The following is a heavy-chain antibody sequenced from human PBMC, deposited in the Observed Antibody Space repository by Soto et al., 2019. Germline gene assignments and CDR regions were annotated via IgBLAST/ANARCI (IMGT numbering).Heavy chain of an antibody. D-gene: IGHD2-21*02. V-gene: IGHV3-23*01. CDR1: GCTLSNYD. CDR3: AKDGDGYGRSGYCDY. Sequence: PGEPRVRTWSSSGCTLSNYDKSWVRQAPGKGLEWVSAISGSGGSTYYADSVKGRFTISRDNSKNTLYLQMNSLRAEDTAVYYCAKDGDGYGRSGYCDYWGQGTLVTVSS. J-gene: IGHJ4*02. CDR2: ISGSGGST.